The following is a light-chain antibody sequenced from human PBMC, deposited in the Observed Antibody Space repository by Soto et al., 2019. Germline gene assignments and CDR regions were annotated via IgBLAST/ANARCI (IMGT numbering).Light chain of an antibody. V-gene: IGLV4-69*01. CDR1: SGNSSFA. CDR3: QTWGTGIVV. CDR2: FNSDGSH. J-gene: IGLJ2*01. Sequence: QSVLTQSPSASASLGASVKLTCTLRSGNSSFAIAWHQQQPGKGPRNLMKFNSDGSHSKGDGIPDRFSGSRSGAERYLTISSLQSEDEADYYCQTWGTGIVVFGGGTKLTVL.